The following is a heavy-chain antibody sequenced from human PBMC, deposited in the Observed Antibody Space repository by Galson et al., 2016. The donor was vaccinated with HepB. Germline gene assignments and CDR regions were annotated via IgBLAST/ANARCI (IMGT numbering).Heavy chain of an antibody. J-gene: IGHJ4*02. CDR1: GFTSSTYV. D-gene: IGHD3-16*01. CDR2: LSAGGAWT. Sequence: SLRLSCAASGFTSSTYVMTWVRPAPGKGLEWVAALSAGGAWTDYADSVKGRFIISRDNSKNTVYLQMHSLRVDDTAVYYCTRRTGGSPDYWGQGTLVTVSS. CDR3: TRRTGGSPDY. V-gene: IGHV3-23*01.